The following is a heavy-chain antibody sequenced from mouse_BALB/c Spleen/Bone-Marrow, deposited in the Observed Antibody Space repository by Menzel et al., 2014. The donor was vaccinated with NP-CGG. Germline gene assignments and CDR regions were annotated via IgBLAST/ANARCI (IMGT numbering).Heavy chain of an antibody. D-gene: IGHD4-1*01. Sequence: EVHLVESGGGLVQPGGSLKLSCATSGFTFSDYYMYWVRQTPEKRLEWVAYITKGGGSTYYPDIVKGRFTISRDNAKNTLYPQMSRLKSEDTAMYYCARQLAYAMDYWGQGTSVTVSS. J-gene: IGHJ4*01. CDR1: GFTFSDYY. CDR3: ARQLAYAMDY. V-gene: IGHV5-12*02. CDR2: ITKGGGST.